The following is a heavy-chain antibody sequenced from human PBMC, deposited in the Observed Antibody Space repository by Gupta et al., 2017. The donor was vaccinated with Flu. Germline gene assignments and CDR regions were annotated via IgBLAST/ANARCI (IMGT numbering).Heavy chain of an antibody. CDR2: ISGSGGYS. J-gene: IGHJ4*02. Sequence: FKSYSMNWVRQAPGKGLEWVSSISGSGGYSYYADSVKGRFTISRDNAKNSLYLQMNSLRAEDTAVYYCAGEVLAGPTAYDYWGQGTLVTVSS. CDR3: AGEVLAGPTAYDY. D-gene: IGHD4-17*01. V-gene: IGHV3-21*01. CDR1: FKSYS.